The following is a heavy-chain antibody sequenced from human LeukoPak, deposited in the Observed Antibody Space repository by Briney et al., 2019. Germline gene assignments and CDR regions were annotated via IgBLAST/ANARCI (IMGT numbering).Heavy chain of an antibody. CDR3: ARELRGGLDY. CDR1: GGSFSGYY. Sequence: SETLSLTCAVYGGSFSGYYWSWIRQPPGKGLEWIGEINHSGSTNYNPSLKSRVTISVDTSKNQFSLKLSSVTAADTAVYYCARELRGGLDYWGQGTLVTVSS. V-gene: IGHV4-34*01. D-gene: IGHD4-17*01. J-gene: IGHJ4*02. CDR2: INHSGST.